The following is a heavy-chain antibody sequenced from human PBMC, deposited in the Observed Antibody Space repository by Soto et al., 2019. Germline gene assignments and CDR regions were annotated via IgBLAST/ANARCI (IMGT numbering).Heavy chain of an antibody. D-gene: IGHD3-22*01. Sequence: QVQLVQSGDEVQKPGSSVKVSYKASGGSLSNYGISWVRQAPGQGLEWMGAIIPVFGTPNYAQKFQDRVTITADESTTTVYMEVRSLTSEDTAVYYCARGDATKIVVTTYYAMDVWGQVTTVTVSS. J-gene: IGHJ6*02. CDR3: ARGDATKIVVTTYYAMDV. CDR1: GGSLSNYG. CDR2: IIPVFGTP. V-gene: IGHV1-69*12.